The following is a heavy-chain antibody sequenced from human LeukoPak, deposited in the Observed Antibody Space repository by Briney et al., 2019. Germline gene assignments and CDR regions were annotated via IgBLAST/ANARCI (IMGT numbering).Heavy chain of an antibody. J-gene: IGHJ4*02. CDR3: AKDRGRYYDSSGYYWGYYFDS. D-gene: IGHD3-22*01. V-gene: IGHV3-23*01. CDR2: ISGSAHNR. Sequence: GGSLRLSCAASGFTFSSYAMSWVRQAPGKGLEWVSAISGSAHNRYYADSVKGRFTISRDNSKSTLDLQMSSLRAEDTAVYYCAKDRGRYYDSSGYYWGYYFDSWGQGILVTVST. CDR1: GFTFSSYA.